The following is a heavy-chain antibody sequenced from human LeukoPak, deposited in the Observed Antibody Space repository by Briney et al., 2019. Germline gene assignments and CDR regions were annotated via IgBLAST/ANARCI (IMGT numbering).Heavy chain of an antibody. V-gene: IGHV3-23*01. CDR3: ARIGVDPPRNIGFDP. Sequence: GGSLRLSCAASGFAFNSYAMSWVRHAPGKGLEWVSAIIGGGGSTYYADSVKGRFTISRDHAKKSLYLQMKRVKRRHMAVDYCARIGVDPPRNIGFDPWGQGTLVIVSS. CDR1: GFAFNSYA. J-gene: IGHJ5*02. CDR2: IIGGGGST.